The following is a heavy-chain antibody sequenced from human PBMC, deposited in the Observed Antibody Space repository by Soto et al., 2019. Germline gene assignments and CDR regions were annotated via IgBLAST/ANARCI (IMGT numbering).Heavy chain of an antibody. CDR1: GFTFDDYA. J-gene: IGHJ5*02. Sequence: PGGSLRLSCASSGFTFDDYAMHWVRQAPGKGLEWVSGISWNSGSIVYADSVKGRFTISRDNAKNSLYLQMNSLRVEDTALYFCARAGSSYHLLSGFSNWFDPWSQGTLVTVSS. CDR3: ARAGSSYHLLSGFSNWFDP. D-gene: IGHD2-2*01. CDR2: ISWNSGSI. V-gene: IGHV3-9*01.